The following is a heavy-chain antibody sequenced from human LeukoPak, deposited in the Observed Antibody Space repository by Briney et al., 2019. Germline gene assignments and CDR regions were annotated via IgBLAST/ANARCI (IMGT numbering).Heavy chain of an antibody. CDR3: ASYCSGGSCPGDFDY. V-gene: IGHV5-51*01. Sequence: GESLKISCQASGYSFTTYWIAWVRQMPGKGLEWMGIIYPGDSDTRYSPSFEGQATISADESISTAYLQWSSLKASDTAMYYCASYCSGGSCPGDFDYWGQGTLVTVSS. CDR1: GYSFTTYW. CDR2: IYPGDSDT. D-gene: IGHD2-15*01. J-gene: IGHJ4*02.